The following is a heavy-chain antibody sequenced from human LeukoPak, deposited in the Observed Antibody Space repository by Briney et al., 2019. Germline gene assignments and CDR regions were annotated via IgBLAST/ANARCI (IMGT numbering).Heavy chain of an antibody. CDR3: AADRGSPGAFDI. CDR2: IVVGSGNT. Sequence: GASVKVSCKASGFIFTSSAVQWVRQARGQRLEWIGWIVVGSGNTNYAQKFQERVTITRDMSTSTAYMELSSLRSEDTAVYYCAADRGSPGAFDIWGQGTMVTVSS. V-gene: IGHV1-58*01. CDR1: GFIFTSSA. J-gene: IGHJ3*02. D-gene: IGHD1-26*01.